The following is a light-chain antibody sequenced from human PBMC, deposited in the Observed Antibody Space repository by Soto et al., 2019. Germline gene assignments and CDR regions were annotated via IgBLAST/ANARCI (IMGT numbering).Light chain of an antibody. J-gene: IGKJ1*01. Sequence: DIQMTQSPSTLSGSVGDRVTITCRASQTISSWLAWYQQKPGKARKLLIYKASTLKSGVTSRFSGSGSGTEFTLTISSLQPDDFATYYCQHYNSYSEAFGQGTKVDIK. CDR2: KAS. CDR3: QHYNSYSEA. V-gene: IGKV1-5*03. CDR1: QTISSW.